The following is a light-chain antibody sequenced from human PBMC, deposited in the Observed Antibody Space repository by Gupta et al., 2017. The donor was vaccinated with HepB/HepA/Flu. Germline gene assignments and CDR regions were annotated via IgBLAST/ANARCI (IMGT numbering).Light chain of an antibody. Sequence: QSVLTQPPSVSAAPGQKVTISCSGSSSNIGDNYVSWYQQLPETAPKLLIYKNNERPSGIPDRFSGSKSATSATLGITGLQTGDKADYYCGTWDSSLSAWVFGRGTKLTVL. CDR2: KNN. V-gene: IGLV1-51*02. J-gene: IGLJ3*02. CDR1: SSNIGDNY. CDR3: GTWDSSLSAWV.